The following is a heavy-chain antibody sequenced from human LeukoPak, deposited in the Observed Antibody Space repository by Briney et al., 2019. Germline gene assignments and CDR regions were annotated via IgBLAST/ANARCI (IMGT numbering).Heavy chain of an antibody. V-gene: IGHV4-31*11. CDR2: IYYSGST. CDR3: ARDQYSLFGVVAYMDV. Sequence: SESLSLTCAVSGGSVSSGGYYWSWIRQHPGRGLEWIGYIYYSGSTYYKPSLKSRVTISVDTSKNQFSLKLSSVTAADTAVYDCARDQYSLFGVVAYMDVWGKGTTVTVSS. J-gene: IGHJ6*03. CDR1: GGSVSSGGYY. D-gene: IGHD3-3*01.